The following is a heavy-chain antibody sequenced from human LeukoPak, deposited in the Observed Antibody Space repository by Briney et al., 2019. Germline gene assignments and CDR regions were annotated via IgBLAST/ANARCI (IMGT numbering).Heavy chain of an antibody. CDR3: ARGGAGPNYAFDI. CDR1: GFTFSSYD. V-gene: IGHV3-13*01. CDR2: IGTAGDT. Sequence: QAGGSLRLSCAASGFTFSSYDMHWVRQATGKGLEWVSAIGTAGDTYYPGSVKGRFTISRENAKNSLYLQMNSLRAGDTAVYYCARGGAGPNYAFDIWGQGTMVTVSS. J-gene: IGHJ3*02. D-gene: IGHD6-19*01.